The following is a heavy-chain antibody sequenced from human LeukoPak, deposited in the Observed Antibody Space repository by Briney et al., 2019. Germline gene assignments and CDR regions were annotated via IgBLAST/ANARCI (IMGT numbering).Heavy chain of an antibody. CDR3: ARADSSGMYYFDY. CDR2: IYYSGST. J-gene: IGHJ4*02. D-gene: IGHD6-19*01. CDR1: GASISSHY. V-gene: IGHV4-59*11. Sequence: SETLSLTCTVSGASISSHYWSWIRQPPGKGLEWIGEIYYSGSTNNNPSLKSRVTISVDTPKNQFSLKLSSVTAADTAVYYCARADSSGMYYFDYWGQGTLVTVSS.